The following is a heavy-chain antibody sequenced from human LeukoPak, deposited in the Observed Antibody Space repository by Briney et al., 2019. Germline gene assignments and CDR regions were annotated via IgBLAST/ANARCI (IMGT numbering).Heavy chain of an antibody. D-gene: IGHD4-17*01. V-gene: IGHV1-46*01. CDR3: ARDGVSSGDYDLDYFDY. J-gene: IGHJ4*02. Sequence: ASVKVSYKASGYTFTSYYMHWVRQAPGQGLEWMGIINPSGGSTSYAQKFQGRVTMTRDTSTSTVYMELSSLRSEDTAVYYCARDGVSSGDYDLDYFDYWGQGTLVTVSS. CDR1: GYTFTSYY. CDR2: INPSGGST.